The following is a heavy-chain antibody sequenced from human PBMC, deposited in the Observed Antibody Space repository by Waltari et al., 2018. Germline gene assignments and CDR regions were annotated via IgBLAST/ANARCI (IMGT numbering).Heavy chain of an antibody. Sequence: QVQQQQWGAGLLKPSETLSLTCAVYGGSFSGYYWSWIRQPPGKGLEWIGEINHSGSTNYNPSLKSRVTISVDTAKNQFSLKLSSVTAADTAVDYCASSPTGLRYYYYYMDVWGKGTTVTVSS. CDR2: INHSGST. D-gene: IGHD3-10*01. J-gene: IGHJ6*03. CDR3: ASSPTGLRYYYYYMDV. V-gene: IGHV4-34*01. CDR1: GGSFSGYY.